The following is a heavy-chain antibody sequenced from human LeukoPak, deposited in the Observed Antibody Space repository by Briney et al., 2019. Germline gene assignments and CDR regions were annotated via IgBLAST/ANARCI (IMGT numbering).Heavy chain of an antibody. CDR3: ARDYGTGWTDNAFDY. CDR2: ITGNSAYI. Sequence: GGSLRLSCAASGFTFSTYTIHWVRQAPGKGLEWVSSITGNSAYIYYADSVKGRFTISRDNSKSSLYLQMNTLRAEDTAVYYCARDYGTGWTDNAFDYWGQGTLVTVSS. CDR1: GFTFSTYT. J-gene: IGHJ4*02. V-gene: IGHV3-21*01. D-gene: IGHD6-19*01.